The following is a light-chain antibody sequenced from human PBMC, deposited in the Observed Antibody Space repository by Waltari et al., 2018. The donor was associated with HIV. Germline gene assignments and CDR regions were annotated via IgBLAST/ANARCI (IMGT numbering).Light chain of an antibody. CDR2: DVS. V-gene: IGLV2-11*01. J-gene: IGLJ1*01. CDR1: SSAVVGYHY. CDR3: CSYAGSFRV. Sequence: QSALTQPRSVSGSPGQSVTISCTGTSSAVVGYHYVSWYHQHPGTAPNLMIYDVSKRPSGVPDRFSGSKSGNTASLTISGLQAEDEADYYCCSYAGSFRVFGTGTKVTVL.